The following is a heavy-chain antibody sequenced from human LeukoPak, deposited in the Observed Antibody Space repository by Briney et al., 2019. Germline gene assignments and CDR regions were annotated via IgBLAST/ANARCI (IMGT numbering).Heavy chain of an antibody. V-gene: IGHV1-18*01. Sequence: ASVKVSCKASGYTFTSYGISWVRQAPGQGLEWMGWISAYNGNTNYAQKLQGRVTMTTDTSTSTAYMELRSLRSDDTAVYCCARDALEYYDSSGYYYFDYWGQGTLVTVSS. CDR3: ARDALEYYDSSGYYYFDY. D-gene: IGHD3-22*01. CDR2: ISAYNGNT. J-gene: IGHJ4*02. CDR1: GYTFTSYG.